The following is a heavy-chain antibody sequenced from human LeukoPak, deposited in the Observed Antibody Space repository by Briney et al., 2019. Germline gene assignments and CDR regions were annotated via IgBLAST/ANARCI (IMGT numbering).Heavy chain of an antibody. V-gene: IGHV5-51*01. D-gene: IGHD2-8*01. CDR1: GSSFTSYW. CDR3: ARQRDIVLMPLGPLDY. Sequence: GGSLKISFKGSGSSFTSYWIGWGRRMAGKGVEGRGIIYPGDSDTRYSPSFQGQVPISADKSISTAYLQWSSLKASDTAMYYCARQRDIVLMPLGPLDYWGQGTLVTVSS. J-gene: IGHJ4*02. CDR2: IYPGDSDT.